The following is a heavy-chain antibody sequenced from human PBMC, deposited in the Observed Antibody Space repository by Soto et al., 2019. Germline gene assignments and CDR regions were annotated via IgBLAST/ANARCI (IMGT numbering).Heavy chain of an antibody. V-gene: IGHV3-30*18. CDR1: GFTFSSYG. CDR2: ISYDGSNK. Sequence: GGSLRLSCAASGFTFSSYGMHWVRQAPGKGLEWVAVISYDGSNKYYADSVKGRFTISRDNSKNTLYLQMNSLRAEDTAVYYCAKDPDYYGSGSYYNSFDYCGQGTLVTVSS. J-gene: IGHJ4*02. D-gene: IGHD3-10*01. CDR3: AKDPDYYGSGSYYNSFDY.